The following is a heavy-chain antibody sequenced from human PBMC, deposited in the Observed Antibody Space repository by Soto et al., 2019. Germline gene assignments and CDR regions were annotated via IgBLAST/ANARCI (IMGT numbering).Heavy chain of an antibody. CDR3: ASAHLYYYGSGSLFDY. Sequence: SETLSLTCTVSGGSISSYYWSGIRQPPGKGLEWIGSIYYSGSTYYNPSLKSRVTISVDTSKNQFSLKLSSVTAADTAVYYCASAHLYYYGSGSLFDYWGQGTLVTVSS. J-gene: IGHJ4*02. CDR1: GGSISSYY. V-gene: IGHV4-59*05. CDR2: IYYSGST. D-gene: IGHD3-10*01.